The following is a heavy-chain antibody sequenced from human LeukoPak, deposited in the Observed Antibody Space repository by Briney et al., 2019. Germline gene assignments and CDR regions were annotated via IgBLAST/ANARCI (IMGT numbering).Heavy chain of an antibody. CDR3: AREGGFYRPLDY. CDR1: GGSVTSTNW. CDR2: VHLDGRT. J-gene: IGHJ4*02. D-gene: IGHD3-3*01. V-gene: IGHV4-4*02. Sequence: SETLSLTSAVSGGSVTSTNWWTWFRQPPGKGLEWIGEVHLDGRTNYNPSLTGRLTLSVDLYENHISLKLTSVTAADTAVYYCAREGGFYRPLDYLGQGTLVTVSS.